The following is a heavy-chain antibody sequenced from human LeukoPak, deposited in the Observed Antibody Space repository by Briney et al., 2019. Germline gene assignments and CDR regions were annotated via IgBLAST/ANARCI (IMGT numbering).Heavy chain of an antibody. Sequence: GGSLRLSCAASGFTFSSYSMNWVRQAPGKGLEWVSSISSSSSYIYYADSVKGRFTISRDNAKNSLYLQMNSLRVEDTAIYYCAKDGDYFGSDYWGQGTLVTVSS. D-gene: IGHD3-10*01. V-gene: IGHV3-21*01. CDR2: ISSSSSYI. CDR1: GFTFSSYS. J-gene: IGHJ4*02. CDR3: AKDGDYFGSDY.